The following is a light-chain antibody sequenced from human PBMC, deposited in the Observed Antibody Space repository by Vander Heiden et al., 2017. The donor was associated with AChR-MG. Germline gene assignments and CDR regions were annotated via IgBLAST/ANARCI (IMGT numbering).Light chain of an antibody. J-gene: IGKJ4*01. CDR1: ESVWNS. CDR2: DAS. CDR3: QHRDSWPQT. V-gene: IGKV3-11*01. Sequence: EIALTQSPATLSLSPGQRATLSCRASESVWNSLTWYQQKAGQPPRLVIYDASKRAAGIPARFSGSGSGTDFTLTISSLEPEDFAVYYCQHRDSWPQTFGGRTKVEIK.